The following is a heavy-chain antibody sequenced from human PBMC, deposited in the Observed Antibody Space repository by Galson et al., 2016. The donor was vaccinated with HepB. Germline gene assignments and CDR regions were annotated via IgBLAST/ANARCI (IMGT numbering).Heavy chain of an antibody. Sequence: TLSLTCSVSGGSISIGIYYWTRIRQHPGKGLEWIGYIYYSGSTYYNPSLKSRVTISRDTSKNQFSLELSSVTAADTAFYYCAVWFGDVNYWGQGILVTVSS. J-gene: IGHJ4*02. CDR1: GGSISIGIYY. D-gene: IGHD3-10*01. CDR2: IYYSGST. V-gene: IGHV4-31*03. CDR3: AVWFGDVNY.